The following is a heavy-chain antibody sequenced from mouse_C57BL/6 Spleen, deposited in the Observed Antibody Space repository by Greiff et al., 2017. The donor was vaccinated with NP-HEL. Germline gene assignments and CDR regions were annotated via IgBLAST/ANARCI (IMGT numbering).Heavy chain of an antibody. CDR2: IDPSDSYT. D-gene: IGHD1-1*02. Sequence: QVQLQQPGAELVMPGASVKLSCKASGYTFTSYWMHWVKQRPGQGLEWIGEIDPSDSYTNYNQKFKGKSTLTVDKSSSTAYIQLSSLTSEDSAVYYCARSVAGNFDYWGQGTTLTVSS. CDR3: ARSVAGNFDY. J-gene: IGHJ2*01. CDR1: GYTFTSYW. V-gene: IGHV1-69*01.